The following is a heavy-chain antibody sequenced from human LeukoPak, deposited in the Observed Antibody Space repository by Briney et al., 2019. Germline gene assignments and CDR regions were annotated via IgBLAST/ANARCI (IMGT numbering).Heavy chain of an antibody. CDR1: GGSVNGYY. Sequence: PSETLSLTCTVSGGSVNGYYWNWIRQPPGKGLEWIGYIYYGGSTKYNPSLKIRINISVDTSKNQFSLRLNSVTAADTAVYYCARAAMPVAGRPLDFWGQGTLVTAFS. D-gene: IGHD6-19*01. CDR3: ARAAMPVAGRPLDF. V-gene: IGHV4-59*02. CDR2: IYYGGST. J-gene: IGHJ4*02.